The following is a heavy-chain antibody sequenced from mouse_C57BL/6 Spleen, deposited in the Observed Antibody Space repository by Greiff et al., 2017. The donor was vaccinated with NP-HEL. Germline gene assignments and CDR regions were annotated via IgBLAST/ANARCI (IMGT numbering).Heavy chain of an antibody. CDR1: GYTFTDYE. D-gene: IGHD1-1*01. J-gene: IGHJ2*01. Sequence: VQLQQSGAELVRPGASVTLSCKASGYTFTDYEMHWVKQTPVHGLEWIGAIDPETGGPAYNQKFKGKAILTAAKSSSTAYMELRSLTSEDSAVYYCTNGGSSYLNYWGQGTTLTVSS. CDR2: IDPETGGP. CDR3: TNGGSSYLNY. V-gene: IGHV1-15*01.